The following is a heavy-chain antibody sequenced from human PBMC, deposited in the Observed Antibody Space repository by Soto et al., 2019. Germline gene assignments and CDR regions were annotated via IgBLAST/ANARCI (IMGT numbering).Heavy chain of an antibody. J-gene: IGHJ1*01. CDR3: ARLPNKSPQN. CDR2: ISTDASST. V-gene: IGHV3-74*01. CDR1: ESTFSSYW. Sequence: EVQLVESGGGLVQPGGSLRLSCAASESTFSSYWMHWVRQAPGKGLVWVSSISTDASSTSYADPVKGRFTISRDNAKNTLYLQMNSVRAEDTAVYYCARLPNKSPQNWGQGTLVIVSP.